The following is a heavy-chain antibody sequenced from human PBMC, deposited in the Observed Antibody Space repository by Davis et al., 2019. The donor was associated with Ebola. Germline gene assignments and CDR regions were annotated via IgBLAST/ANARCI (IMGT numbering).Heavy chain of an antibody. Sequence: GGSLRLSCVASGLTFYREGMHWVRQAAGKGLEWVSLIYSGGNTEYADSVRGRFTISRDNSKNKLYLQMNNLRAEDTATYYCARGYCGGGICYPQYFQPWGQGTLVTVSS. CDR2: IYSGGNT. D-gene: IGHD2-15*01. CDR3: ARGYCGGGICYPQYFQP. CDR1: GLTFYREG. V-gene: IGHV3-66*01. J-gene: IGHJ1*01.